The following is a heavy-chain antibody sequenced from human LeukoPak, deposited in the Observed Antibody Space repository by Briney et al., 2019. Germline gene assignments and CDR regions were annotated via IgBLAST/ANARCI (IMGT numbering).Heavy chain of an antibody. Sequence: GGSLRLSCAASGFTFSSYAMHWVRQAPGKGLEWVAVISYDGSNKYYADSVKGRFTISRDNSKNTLYLQMNSLRAEDTAVYYCAKDHYALGAFDIWGQGTMVTVSS. CDR2: ISYDGSNK. V-gene: IGHV3-30-3*01. J-gene: IGHJ3*02. CDR1: GFTFSSYA. CDR3: AKDHYALGAFDI. D-gene: IGHD4-17*01.